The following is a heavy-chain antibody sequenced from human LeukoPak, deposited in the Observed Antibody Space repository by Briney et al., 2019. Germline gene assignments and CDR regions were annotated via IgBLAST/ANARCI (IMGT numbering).Heavy chain of an antibody. CDR1: GGTFSSYA. V-gene: IGHV1-69*06. CDR3: ARAGWYYYGSGSYWYFDL. Sequence: GASVKVSCKASGGTFSSYAISWVRQAPGQGLEWMGGIIPIFGTANYAQKFQGRVTITADKSTSTAYMELSSLRSEDTAVYYCARAGWYYYGSGSYWYFDLWGRGTLVTVSS. J-gene: IGHJ2*01. CDR2: IIPIFGTA. D-gene: IGHD3-10*01.